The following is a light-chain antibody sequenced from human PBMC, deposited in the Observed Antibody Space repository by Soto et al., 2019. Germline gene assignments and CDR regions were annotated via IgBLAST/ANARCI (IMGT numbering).Light chain of an antibody. V-gene: IGKV1-5*03. J-gene: IGKJ1*01. Sequence: TLSRSVSERVPLTGRASQTTSRWLAWYQHKPGKAPTLLIYKASTLKSVVPSRFSGSGSGTEFTLTISSLQPDDFATYYCQHYNSYSEAFGQGTKVDLK. CDR1: QTTSRW. CDR2: KAS. CDR3: QHYNSYSEA.